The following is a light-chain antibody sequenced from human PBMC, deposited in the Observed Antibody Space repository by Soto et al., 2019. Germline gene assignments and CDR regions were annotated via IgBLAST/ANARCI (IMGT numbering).Light chain of an antibody. CDR1: QSVVSSF. V-gene: IGKV3-20*01. CDR2: GAS. J-gene: IGKJ2*01. CDR3: QQYCSSPHT. Sequence: EIVVTQSPGTLSLSPGERATLSFRASQSVVSSFLAWYQQKPGQAPRLLIYGASSRATGIPDRFSGSGSGTDFTLYISRLEPEDFAVYYCQQYCSSPHTFGQGTKLDIK.